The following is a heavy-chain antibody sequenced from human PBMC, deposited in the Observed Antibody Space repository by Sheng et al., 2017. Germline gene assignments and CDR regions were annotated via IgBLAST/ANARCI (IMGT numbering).Heavy chain of an antibody. CDR3: ARDYGDYVWWFDP. Sequence: QVQLVESGGGLVKPGGSLRLSCGASGFTSSDYYMSWIRRAPGKGLEWVSYISSSSSTIYYADSVKGRFTISRDNAKNSLYLQMNSLRAEDTAVYYCARDYGDYVWWFDPWGQGTLVTVSS. CDR1: GFTSSDYY. CDR2: ISSSSSTI. V-gene: IGHV3-11*04. J-gene: IGHJ5*02. D-gene: IGHD4-17*01.